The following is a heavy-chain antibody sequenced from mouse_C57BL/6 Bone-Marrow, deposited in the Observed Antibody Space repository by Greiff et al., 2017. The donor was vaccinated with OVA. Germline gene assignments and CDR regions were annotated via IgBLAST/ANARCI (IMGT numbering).Heavy chain of an antibody. D-gene: IGHD1-1*01. CDR3: TGERSDYVSGYCCVGG. CDR2: IDPENGGT. J-gene: IGHJ1*03. CDR1: GYTFTDYE. V-gene: IGHV1-15*01. Sequence: QVQLQQSGAELVRPGASVTLSCKASGYTFTDYEMHWVKQTPVHGLEWIGDIDPENGGTAYNQKFKGKAILTADKSSSTAYMELRSLTSEDSAVFYCTGERSDYVSGYCCVGGWGTGTTVTVAS.